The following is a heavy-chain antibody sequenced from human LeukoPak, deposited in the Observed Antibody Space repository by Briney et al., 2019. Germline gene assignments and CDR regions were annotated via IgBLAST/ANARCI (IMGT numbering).Heavy chain of an antibody. CDR3: GKVPRGGWGFDY. CDR2: ITSSGGST. Sequence: PGGSLRLSCAASGFIFKNYAMNWVRQAPGKGLEWVSAITSSGGSTYYADSVKGRFTISRDNSKNTLSPQMNSLRAEDTAVYYWGKVPRGGWGFDYRGQGTLVTVSS. J-gene: IGHJ4*02. V-gene: IGHV3-23*01. CDR1: GFIFKNYA. D-gene: IGHD6-19*01.